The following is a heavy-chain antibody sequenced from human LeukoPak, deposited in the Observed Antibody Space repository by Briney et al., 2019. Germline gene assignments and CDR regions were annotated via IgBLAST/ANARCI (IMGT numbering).Heavy chain of an antibody. CDR3: ARGAEASSSVTPDAFDI. V-gene: IGHV4-34*01. CDR2: INHSGST. CDR1: GGSFSGYY. Sequence: SETLSLTCAVYGGSFSGYYWSWIRQPPGKGLEWIGEINHSGSTNYNPSLKSRVTISVDTSKNQFSLKLSSVTAADTAVYYCARGAEASSSVTPDAFDIWGQGTMVTVSS. J-gene: IGHJ3*02. D-gene: IGHD6-13*01.